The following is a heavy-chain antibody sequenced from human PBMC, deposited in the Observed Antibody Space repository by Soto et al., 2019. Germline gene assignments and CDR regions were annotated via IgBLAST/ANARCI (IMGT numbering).Heavy chain of an antibody. J-gene: IGHJ6*02. Sequence: APLQGSCNASGYTFTVYYIHWVRLPPGQRLEWIGWINPNNEGANSAQKFQRWGTLNRDASISTAYVERTRLTSDDTAVYYWAQGGAGGGNDYGMYVWGQGMTVT. D-gene: IGHD6-13*01. V-gene: IGHV1-2*04. CDR2: INPNNEGA. CDR3: AQGGAGGGNDYGMYV. CDR1: GYTFTVYY.